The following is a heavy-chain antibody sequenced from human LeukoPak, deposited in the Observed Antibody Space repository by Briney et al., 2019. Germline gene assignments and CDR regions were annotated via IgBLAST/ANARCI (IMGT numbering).Heavy chain of an antibody. Sequence: GGSLRLSCAASGFTFSSYAMHWVRQAPGKGLEWVAVISYDGSNKYYADSVKGRFTISRDNSKNTLYLQMNSLRAEDTAVYYCAKGPHSSGWYYFDYWGQGTLVTVS. CDR3: AKGPHSSGWYYFDY. CDR2: ISYDGSNK. V-gene: IGHV3-30-3*01. J-gene: IGHJ4*02. CDR1: GFTFSSYA. D-gene: IGHD6-19*01.